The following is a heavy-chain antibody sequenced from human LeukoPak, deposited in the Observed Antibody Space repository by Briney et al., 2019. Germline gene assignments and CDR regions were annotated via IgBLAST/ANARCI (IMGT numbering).Heavy chain of an antibody. Sequence: PSETLSLTCAVYGGSFSGYYWSWIHQPPGKGLEWVGEINHSGSTNYNPSLKSRVTISVDTSKNQFSLKLSSVTAADTAVYYCARGGPPESPYYGSISWYFDLWGRGTLVTVSS. J-gene: IGHJ2*01. CDR3: ARGGPPESPYYGSISWYFDL. V-gene: IGHV4-34*01. CDR2: INHSGST. CDR1: GGSFSGYY. D-gene: IGHD3-10*01.